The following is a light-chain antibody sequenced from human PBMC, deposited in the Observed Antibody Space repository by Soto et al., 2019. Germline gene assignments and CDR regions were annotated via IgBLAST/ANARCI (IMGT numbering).Light chain of an antibody. CDR3: QQSHSIPLT. CDR1: RSVSNY. J-gene: IGKJ1*01. CDR2: AAS. Sequence: DIQMTQSPSSLSASVGDRVTITCRASRSVSNYLNWYQQKPGKAPKLLIYAASSLQSGVPSRFSGSGSGTDFTLTIRSLQPEEFATYYCQQSHSIPLTFGQGTKVDIK. V-gene: IGKV1-39*01.